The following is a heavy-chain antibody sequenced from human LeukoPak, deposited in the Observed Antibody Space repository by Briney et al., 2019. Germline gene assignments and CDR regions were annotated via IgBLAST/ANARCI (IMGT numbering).Heavy chain of an antibody. CDR3: ARASPPYSRGWYRAGDAFDI. J-gene: IGHJ3*02. CDR2: ISAYNGNT. V-gene: IGHV1-18*01. CDR1: GYTFTSYG. D-gene: IGHD6-19*01. Sequence: ASVKVSCKASGYTFTSYGISWVRQAPGQGLEWMGWISAYNGNTNYAQKLQGRVTMTTDTSTSTAYMEVRRLRSDDTAVYNCARASPPYSRGWYRAGDAFDIWGQGTMVTVSS.